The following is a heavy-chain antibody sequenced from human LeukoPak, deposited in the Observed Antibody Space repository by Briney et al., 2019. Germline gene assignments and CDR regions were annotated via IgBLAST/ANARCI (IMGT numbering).Heavy chain of an antibody. CDR3: AALPSYYDFWSGYYNHNWFDH. Sequence: PSETLSLTCTVSGCSISSSSYYWGWIRQPPGKGLEWIGSIYCSGSTYYNPSLKSRFTISVDTSKNQFSLKLSSVTAADTAVYYCAALPSYYDFWSGYYNHNWFDHWGQGTLVTVSS. V-gene: IGHV4-39*01. CDR2: IYCSGST. J-gene: IGHJ5*02. D-gene: IGHD3-3*01. CDR1: GCSISSSSYY.